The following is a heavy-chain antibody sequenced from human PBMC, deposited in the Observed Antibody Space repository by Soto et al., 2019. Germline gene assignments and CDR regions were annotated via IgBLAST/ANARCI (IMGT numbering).Heavy chain of an antibody. V-gene: IGHV1-18*01. CDR2: ISAYNGNT. D-gene: IGHD5-18*01. CDR1: GYTFTSYG. CDR3: ARGTRETDKDMASYQYYYGTDV. Sequence: ASVKVSCKASGYTFTSYGISWVRQAPGQGLEWMGWISAYNGNTNYAQKLQGRVTMTTDTSTSTAYMELRSLRSDDTAVYYCARGTRETDKDMASYQYYYGTDVWGQGTTVTVSS. J-gene: IGHJ6*02.